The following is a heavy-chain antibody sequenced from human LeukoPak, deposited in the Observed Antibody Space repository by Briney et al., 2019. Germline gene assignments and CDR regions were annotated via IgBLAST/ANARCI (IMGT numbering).Heavy chain of an antibody. J-gene: IGHJ3*02. Sequence: GRSLRLSCAASGFTFSSYAMHWVRQAPGKGLEWVANIKQDGSEKYYVDSVKGRFTISRDNAKNSLYLQMNSLRAEDTAVYYCARGTTAAFDIWGQGTMVTVSS. CDR1: GFTFSSYA. CDR3: ARGTTAAFDI. CDR2: IKQDGSEK. V-gene: IGHV3-7*04. D-gene: IGHD1-7*01.